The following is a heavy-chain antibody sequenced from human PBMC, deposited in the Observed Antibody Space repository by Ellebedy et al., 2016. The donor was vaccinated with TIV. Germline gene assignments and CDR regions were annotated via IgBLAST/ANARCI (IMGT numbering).Heavy chain of an antibody. CDR1: GFTFSSYS. V-gene: IGHV3-48*01. D-gene: IGHD6-13*01. Sequence: GESLKISCAASGFTFSSYSMNWVRQAPGKGLEWVSYISSSSSTIYYADSVKGRFTISRDNAKNSLYLQMNSLRAEDTAVYYCARGGAAAGTGGLDYWGQGTLVTVSS. CDR2: ISSSSSTI. J-gene: IGHJ4*02. CDR3: ARGGAAAGTGGLDY.